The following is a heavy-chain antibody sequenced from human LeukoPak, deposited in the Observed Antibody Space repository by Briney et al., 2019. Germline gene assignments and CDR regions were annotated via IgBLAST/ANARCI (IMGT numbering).Heavy chain of an antibody. D-gene: IGHD6-13*01. V-gene: IGHV4-39*01. CDR2: IYYSGST. CDR3: ARHRIAPADDAFDI. Sequence: KPSETLSLTCSVSGGSISSSSYYWGWIRQPPGKGLEWIGSIYYSGSTYYNPSLKRRVAISVDTSKTLFSLKLSSVTAADTAVYYCARHRIAPADDAFDIWGRGTMVTVSS. CDR1: GGSISSSSYY. J-gene: IGHJ3*02.